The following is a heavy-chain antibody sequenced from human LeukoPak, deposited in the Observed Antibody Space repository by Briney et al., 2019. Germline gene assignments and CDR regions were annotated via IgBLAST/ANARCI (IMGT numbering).Heavy chain of an antibody. Sequence: TLSLTCTVSGGSISSGGYYWSWIRQPPGKGLEWIGYIYHSGSTYYNPSLKSRVTISVDRSKNQFSLKLSSVTAADTAVYYCAGGNYYDSSGYQAPHDYWGQGTLVTVSS. D-gene: IGHD3-22*01. V-gene: IGHV4-30-2*01. J-gene: IGHJ4*02. CDR3: AGGNYYDSSGYQAPHDY. CDR1: GGSISSGGYY. CDR2: IYHSGST.